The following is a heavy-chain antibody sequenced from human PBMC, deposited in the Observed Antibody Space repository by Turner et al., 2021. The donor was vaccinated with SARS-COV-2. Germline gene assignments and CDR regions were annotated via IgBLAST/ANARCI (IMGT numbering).Heavy chain of an antibody. CDR1: GLTVSSNY. J-gene: IGHJ6*02. Sequence: EVQLVESGGGLIQPGGSMRLSCAASGLTVSSNYMSWVRQVPGKGLEWVSVIYSGGSTYYVDSVKGRFTISRDNSKNTLYLQMNSLRAEDTAVYYCARDLGPYGMDVWGQGTTVTVSS. CDR3: ARDLGPYGMDV. V-gene: IGHV3-53*01. D-gene: IGHD3-10*01. CDR2: IYSGGST.